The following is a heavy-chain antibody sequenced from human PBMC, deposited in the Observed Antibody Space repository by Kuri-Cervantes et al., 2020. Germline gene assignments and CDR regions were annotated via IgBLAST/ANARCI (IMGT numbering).Heavy chain of an antibody. CDR3: ARQMVLRKTVVVPAVRRAFDI. V-gene: IGHV4-34*01. D-gene: IGHD2-2*01. Sequence: SETLSLTCTVSDGSISGYYWSWIRQSPGKGLEWIGEINHSGSAKYNPSLKSRVTISVDTSKNQFSLKLSSVTAADTAVYYCARQMVLRKTVVVPAVRRAFDIWGQGTMVTVSS. CDR2: INHSGSA. CDR1: DGSISGYY. J-gene: IGHJ3*02.